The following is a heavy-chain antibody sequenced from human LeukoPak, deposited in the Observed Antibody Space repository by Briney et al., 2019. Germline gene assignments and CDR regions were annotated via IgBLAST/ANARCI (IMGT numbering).Heavy chain of an antibody. D-gene: IGHD3-3*01. Sequence: SETLSLNCAVSGYSLSTGYYWGWIRQPPGKGLEWIGSIYHSGSTNYNPFLKSRVTISVDTSKNQFSLKLSSVTAADTAVYYCASSGFWSGYKPLDYWGQGTLVTVSS. CDR2: IYHSGST. CDR3: ASSGFWSGYKPLDY. V-gene: IGHV4-38-2*01. J-gene: IGHJ4*02. CDR1: GYSLSTGYY.